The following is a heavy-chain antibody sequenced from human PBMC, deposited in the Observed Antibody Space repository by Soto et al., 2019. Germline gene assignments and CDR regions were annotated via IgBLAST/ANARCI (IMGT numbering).Heavy chain of an antibody. CDR2: ISSSSSYI. D-gene: IGHD2-2*01. Sequence: GGSLRLSCAASGFTFSSYSMNWVRQAPGKGLEWVSSISSSSSYIYYADSVKGRFTISRDNAKNSLYLQMNSLRAEDTAVYYCASHAGGPSKVDYWGQGPLVTVSS. CDR3: ASHAGGPSKVDY. V-gene: IGHV3-21*01. J-gene: IGHJ4*02. CDR1: GFTFSSYS.